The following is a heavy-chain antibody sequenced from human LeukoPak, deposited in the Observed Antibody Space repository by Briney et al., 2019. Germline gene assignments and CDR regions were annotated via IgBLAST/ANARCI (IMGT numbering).Heavy chain of an antibody. CDR3: AGAPEEVVAAQTD. D-gene: IGHD2-15*01. V-gene: IGHV1-69*13. Sequence: SVKVSCKASGGTFSSYAISWVRQAPGQGLEWMGGIIPIFGTANYAQKFQGRVTITADESTSTAYMVLSSLRSEDTAVYYCAGAPEEVVAAQTDWGQGTLVTVSS. CDR2: IIPIFGTA. J-gene: IGHJ4*02. CDR1: GGTFSSYA.